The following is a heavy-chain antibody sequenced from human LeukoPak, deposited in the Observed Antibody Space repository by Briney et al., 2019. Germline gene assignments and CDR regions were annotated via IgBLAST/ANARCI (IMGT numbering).Heavy chain of an antibody. CDR2: INHSGST. J-gene: IGHJ6*03. Sequence: SETLSLTCAVYGGSFSGYYWSWIRQPPGKGLEWIGEINHSGSTNYNPSLKGRVTISVDTSKNQFSLKLSSVTAADTAVYYCARLSDGSGSYQGYYYYYYMDVWGKGTTVTISS. CDR1: GGSFSGYY. V-gene: IGHV4-34*01. D-gene: IGHD3-10*01. CDR3: ARLSDGSGSYQGYYYYYYMDV.